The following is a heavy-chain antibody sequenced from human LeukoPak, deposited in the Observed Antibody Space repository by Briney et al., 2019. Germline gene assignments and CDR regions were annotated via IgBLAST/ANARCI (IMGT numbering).Heavy chain of an antibody. CDR3: AKVGYSSSWYSTSDY. Sequence: GGSLRLSCAASGFTFSSYGMHWVRQAPGKGLEWVAFIRYDGGNKYYADSVKGRFTISRDNSKNTLYLQMNSLRAEDTAVYYCAKVGYSSSWYSTSDYWGQGTLVTVSS. J-gene: IGHJ4*02. CDR2: IRYDGGNK. V-gene: IGHV3-30*02. D-gene: IGHD6-13*01. CDR1: GFTFSSYG.